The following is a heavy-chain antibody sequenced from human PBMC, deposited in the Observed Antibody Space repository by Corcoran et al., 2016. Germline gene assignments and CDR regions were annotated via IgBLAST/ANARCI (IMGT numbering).Heavy chain of an antibody. CDR3: ARDRAENYYDSSGCYPFDY. CDR2: TYYRSKWYN. CDR1: GDSVASNSAA. D-gene: IGHD3-22*01. V-gene: IGHV6-1*01. J-gene: IGHJ4*02. Sequence: QVQLQQSGPGLVKPSQTLSLTCAISGDSVASNSAAWNWSRQSPSRGREWLGRTYYRSKWYNDYAVSVKSRITINPDTSKNQFSLQLNSVTPEDTAVYYCARDRAENYYDSSGCYPFDYWGQGTLVTVSS.